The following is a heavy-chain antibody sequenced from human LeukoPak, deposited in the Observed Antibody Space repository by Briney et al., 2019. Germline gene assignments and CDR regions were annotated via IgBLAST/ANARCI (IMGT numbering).Heavy chain of an antibody. D-gene: IGHD1-26*01. CDR1: GGSISSYY. J-gene: IGHJ2*01. V-gene: IGHV4-59*01. CDR3: ARRGANSGSYSHFDL. CDR2: IYYSGST. Sequence: SETLSLTCTVSGGSISSYYWSWIRQPPGKGLEWIGHIYYSGSTNYNPSLKSRVTISVDTSKNQFSLKLSSVTAADTAVYSCARRGANSGSYSHFDLWGRGTLVTVSA.